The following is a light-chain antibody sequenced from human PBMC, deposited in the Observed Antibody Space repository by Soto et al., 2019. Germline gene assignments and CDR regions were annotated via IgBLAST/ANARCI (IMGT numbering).Light chain of an antibody. CDR1: QSLVYSDGNTY. CDR2: KVS. J-gene: IGKJ1*01. Sequence: DVVMTQSPLSLPVTLGQPASISCRSSQSLVYSDGNTYLSWFQQRPGQSPRRLIYKVSNRDSGVPDRFSGSGSGTDFTLEISRVEAEDVGVYYFMQGSHFWTFGQGTKVDIK. CDR3: MQGSHFWT. V-gene: IGKV2-30*01.